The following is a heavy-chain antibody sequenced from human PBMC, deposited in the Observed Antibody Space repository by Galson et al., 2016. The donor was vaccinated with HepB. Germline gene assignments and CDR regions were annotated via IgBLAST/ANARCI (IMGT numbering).Heavy chain of an antibody. Sequence: CAISGDSVTNDPTTWNWIRQSPSRGLEWLGRTYHRSTRVNENSESVRSSITISTDKSRNQFSLQLDSMTPDDAAAYFCTRGYMQSGMNVWGQGTTVIVSS. V-gene: IGHV6-1*01. D-gene: IGHD3-16*02. CDR2: TYHRSTRVN. CDR3: TRGYMQSGMNV. CDR1: GDSVTNDPTT. J-gene: IGHJ6*02.